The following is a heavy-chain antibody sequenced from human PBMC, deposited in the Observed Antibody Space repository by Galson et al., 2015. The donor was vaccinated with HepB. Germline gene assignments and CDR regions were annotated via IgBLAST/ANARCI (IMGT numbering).Heavy chain of an antibody. Sequence: SLRLSCAASGFTFSSYAMSWVRQAPGKGLEWVSAISGSGGSTYYADSVKGRFTISRDNSKNTLYLQMNSLRAEDTAVYYCAKASCSGGSCYGSFDYWGQGTLVTVSS. V-gene: IGHV3-23*01. CDR3: AKASCSGGSCYGSFDY. CDR2: ISGSGGST. D-gene: IGHD2-15*01. J-gene: IGHJ4*02. CDR1: GFTFSSYA.